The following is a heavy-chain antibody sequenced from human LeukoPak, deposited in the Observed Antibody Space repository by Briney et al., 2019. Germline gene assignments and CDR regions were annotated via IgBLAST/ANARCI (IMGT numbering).Heavy chain of an antibody. D-gene: IGHD4-17*01. Sequence: PSETLSLTCAVYGGSFSGYYWSWIRQPPGKGLEWIGEINHSGSTNYNPSLKSRVTISVDTSKNQFSLKLSSVTAADTAVYYCARGDYGASYWFDPWGRGTLVTVSS. J-gene: IGHJ5*02. CDR1: GGSFSGYY. V-gene: IGHV4-34*01. CDR2: INHSGST. CDR3: ARGDYGASYWFDP.